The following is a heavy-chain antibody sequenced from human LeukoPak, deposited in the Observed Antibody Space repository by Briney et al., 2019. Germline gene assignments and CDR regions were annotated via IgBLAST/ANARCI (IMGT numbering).Heavy chain of an antibody. V-gene: IGHV1-3*01. J-gene: IGHJ5*02. CDR1: GYTFTSYA. Sequence: GASVKVSCTASGYTFTSYAMHWVRQAPGQRLEWMGWINAGNGNTKYSQKFQGRVTITRDTSASTAYMELSSLRSEDTAVYYCARDWDYSGSYYNWFDPWGQGTLVTVSS. CDR2: INAGNGNT. CDR3: ARDWDYSGSYYNWFDP. D-gene: IGHD1-26*01.